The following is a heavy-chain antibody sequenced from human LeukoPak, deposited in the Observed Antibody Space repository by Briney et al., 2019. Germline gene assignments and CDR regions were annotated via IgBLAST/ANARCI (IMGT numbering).Heavy chain of an antibody. D-gene: IGHD2-2*01. Sequence: GGSLRLSCAASGFTFSSYWMSWVRQAPGKGLERVANIRQDGSEKYYVDSVKGQFTISRDNAKNSLYLQMTSLRAEDTAVYYCARENRSTSCCFDYWGQGTLVTVSS. CDR1: GFTFSSYW. CDR2: IRQDGSEK. J-gene: IGHJ4*02. V-gene: IGHV3-7*01. CDR3: ARENRSTSCCFDY.